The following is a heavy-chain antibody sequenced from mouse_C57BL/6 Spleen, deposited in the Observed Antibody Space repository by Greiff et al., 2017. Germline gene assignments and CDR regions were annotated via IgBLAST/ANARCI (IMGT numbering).Heavy chain of an antibody. CDR2: FYPGSGSI. V-gene: IGHV1-62-2*01. CDR3: ARHASDGYYAMDY. D-gene: IGHD2-3*01. CDR1: GYTFTEYS. Sequence: VKLQESGAELVKPGASVKLSCKASGYTFTEYSIHWVKQRSGQGLEWIGWFYPGSGSIKYNEKFKNKATLTADKSSSTVYMKLSRMTSEDSAVYFCARHASDGYYAMDYWGQGTSVTVSS. J-gene: IGHJ4*01.